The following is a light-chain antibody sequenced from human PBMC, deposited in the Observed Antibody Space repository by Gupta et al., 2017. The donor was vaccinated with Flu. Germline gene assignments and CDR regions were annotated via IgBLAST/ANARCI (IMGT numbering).Light chain of an antibody. V-gene: IGKV3-15*01. CDR2: SAS. J-gene: IGKJ1*01. CDR3: QQEDNCPLS. CDR1: QRVSSN. Sequence: ETVMTQSPATLSVSPGERATLSCRASQRVSSNLAWYQRKPGQAPRLLIYSASARATGIPARFSGSGSGTEFTLTISIRHSEDFGVYYCQQEDNCPLSFGQGTKVEIK.